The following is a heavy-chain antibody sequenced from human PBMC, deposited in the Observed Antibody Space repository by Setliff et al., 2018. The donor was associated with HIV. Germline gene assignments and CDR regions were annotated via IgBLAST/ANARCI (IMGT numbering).Heavy chain of an antibody. V-gene: IGHV3-15*05. CDR2: LQSKNNGGTT. J-gene: IGHJ4*02. CDR3: IREGYNYYDSSGYSPNYFDS. D-gene: IGHD3-22*01. Sequence: KLGGSLRLSCAASGFTFSNAWMSWVRQAPGKGLEWVGRLQSKNNGGTTDYGAPVKGRFTISGDESINALYLQMNSLKTEDTAVYYCIREGYNYYDSSGYSPNYFDSWGQGTLVTVSS. CDR1: GFTFSNAW.